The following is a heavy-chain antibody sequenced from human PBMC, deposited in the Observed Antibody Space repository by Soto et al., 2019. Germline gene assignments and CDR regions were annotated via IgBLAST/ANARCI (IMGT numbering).Heavy chain of an antibody. V-gene: IGHV3-23*01. D-gene: IGHD6-19*01. CDR2: ISGGGGTT. Sequence: EVQLLESGGGLVQPGGSLRLSCAASGITFSSYAMSWLRQAPGKGLQWVSDISGGGGTTYYADSVKGRFTISRDNSKNTLYLQMTSLRAEDTAVYYCAKAVDGYWYFDLWGRGTLVTVSS. CDR3: AKAVDGYWYFDL. J-gene: IGHJ2*01. CDR1: GITFSSYA.